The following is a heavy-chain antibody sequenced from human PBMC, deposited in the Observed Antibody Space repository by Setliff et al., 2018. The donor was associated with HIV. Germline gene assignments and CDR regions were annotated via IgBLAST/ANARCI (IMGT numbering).Heavy chain of an antibody. D-gene: IGHD3-22*01. CDR1: GGSISSYY. CDR2: IYYSGST. Sequence: SETLSLTCTVSGGSISSYYWSWIRQPPGKGLEWIGYIYYSGSTNYKPSLKSRVTISVDMSKNQFSLKLNSVTAADTAVYHCARGDTYYHDSSGYVKSALDCFDVWGQGTMVTVSS. CDR3: ARGDTYYHDSSGYVKSALDCFDV. V-gene: IGHV4-59*08. J-gene: IGHJ3*01.